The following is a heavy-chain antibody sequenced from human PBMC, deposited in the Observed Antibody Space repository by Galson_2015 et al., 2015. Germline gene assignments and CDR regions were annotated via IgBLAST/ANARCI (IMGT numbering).Heavy chain of an antibody. Sequence: SVKVSCKASGDTFTSYDINWVRQAPGQGLEWMGWMNPNIGNTGYAQKFQGRVTMTRNTSISTDYMELSSLRSEDTSVYYCARAFGDYEVWYFDLWGRGTLVTVSS. CDR2: MNPNIGNT. J-gene: IGHJ2*01. CDR1: GDTFTSYD. D-gene: IGHD4-17*01. V-gene: IGHV1-8*02. CDR3: ARAFGDYEVWYFDL.